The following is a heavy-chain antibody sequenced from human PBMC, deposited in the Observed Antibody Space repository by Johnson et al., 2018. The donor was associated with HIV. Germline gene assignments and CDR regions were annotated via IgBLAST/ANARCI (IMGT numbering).Heavy chain of an antibody. CDR1: GFTFDDYA. CDR3: AKGSWALWSP. Sequence: VQLVESGGGLVQPGRSLRLSCAASGFTFDDYAMHWVRQAPGKGLEWVSAIGTAGDTYYPGSVKGRFTITRDNSKNTLYLQMNSLRAEDTAVYYCAKGSWALWSPWGQGTMVAVSS. CDR2: IGTAGDT. V-gene: IGHV3-23*04. D-gene: IGHD1-26*01. J-gene: IGHJ3*01.